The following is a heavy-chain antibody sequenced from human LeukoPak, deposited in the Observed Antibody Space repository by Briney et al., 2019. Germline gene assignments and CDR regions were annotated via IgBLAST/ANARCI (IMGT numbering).Heavy chain of an antibody. D-gene: IGHD6-13*01. J-gene: IGHJ4*02. CDR2: IDPSDSYS. Sequence: PGEPLKISCKVSGYRFTNYWISWVRQMPGKGLEWMGWIDPSDSYSNYSPTFQGHVTISADKSISTAYLQWSSLKASDTAMYYCARLIVGSSWYGYYFDYWGQGTLVTVSS. CDR1: GYRFTNYW. V-gene: IGHV5-10-1*01. CDR3: ARLIVGSSWYGYYFDY.